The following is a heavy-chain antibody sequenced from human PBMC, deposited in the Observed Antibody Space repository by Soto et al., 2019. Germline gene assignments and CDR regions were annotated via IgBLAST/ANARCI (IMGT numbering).Heavy chain of an antibody. Sequence: GGSLRIACVAYGFSLSSYLMSWVRQAPGKGLEWVANIKEDGRKVYYVDSVKGRFTSSRDNAKNSLYLQMNSLRAEDTAVYYCAVEWIQLWLHAFDICGQGTMVPVSS. CDR3: AVEWIQLWLHAFDI. D-gene: IGHD5-18*01. CDR2: IKEDGRKV. V-gene: IGHV3-7*05. CDR1: GFSLSSYL. J-gene: IGHJ3*02.